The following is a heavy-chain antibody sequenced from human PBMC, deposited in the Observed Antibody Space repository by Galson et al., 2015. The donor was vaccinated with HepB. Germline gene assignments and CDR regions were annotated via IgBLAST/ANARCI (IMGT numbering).Heavy chain of an antibody. CDR3: ARVSRNSSGSYHRRGAFGI. Sequence: ETLSLTCTVSGGSINSYYWTWIRQSPGKGLEWVGYVFYRGSTDYNPSLKSRATISVDPSKNQFSLKLTSVTAEDTAVYYCARVSRNSSGSYHRRGAFGIWGQGTVVTVSS. J-gene: IGHJ3*02. D-gene: IGHD3-22*01. V-gene: IGHV4-59*01. CDR1: GGSINSYY. CDR2: VFYRGST.